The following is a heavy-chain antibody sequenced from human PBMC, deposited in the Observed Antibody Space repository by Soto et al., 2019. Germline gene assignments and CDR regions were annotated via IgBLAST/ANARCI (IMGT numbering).Heavy chain of an antibody. CDR3: AMDYGDRPEYFKH. CDR2: ISPLKGRT. Sequence: QVLLVQSGPDLKRPGASMKVSCKASGYTFTSYGISWVREAPGQELEWMAWISPLKGRTQYSQKAQGRVTLSTDTSSNTAYMEMTTLRVDDTAVYYCAMDYGDRPEYFKHWGQGTLVTVS. V-gene: IGHV1-18*04. CDR1: GYTFTSYG. D-gene: IGHD4-17*01. J-gene: IGHJ1*01.